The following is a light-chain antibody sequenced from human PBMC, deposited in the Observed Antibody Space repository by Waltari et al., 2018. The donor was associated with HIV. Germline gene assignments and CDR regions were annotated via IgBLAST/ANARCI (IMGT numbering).Light chain of an antibody. J-gene: IGKJ3*01. Sequence: VLTQSPVTLSLSPGQRATLSCRASQSLNNYLSWYQQKPGQAPRLLIYDASNRATGIPARFSGSGSGTDCTLTNSNLEPEDCAVYFCQQYDNWPLITLGPGTKVDV. CDR2: DAS. V-gene: IGKV3-11*01. CDR1: QSLNNY. CDR3: QQYDNWPLIT.